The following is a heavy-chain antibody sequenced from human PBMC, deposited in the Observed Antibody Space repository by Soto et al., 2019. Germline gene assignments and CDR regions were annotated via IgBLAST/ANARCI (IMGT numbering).Heavy chain of an antibody. D-gene: IGHD6-13*01. CDR2: ISPYNGNT. CDR3: ARAPGYSTTWHQAFDI. Sequence: QVQLVQSGAEVKKPGASVKVSCKASGYTFTSYGISWVRQAPGQGPECMGRISPYNGNTNYVHKLHSRVTMTSYTSTNPAYIALRSLRYDDTAVYYCARAPGYSTTWHQAFDIWGQGTMVTVSS. V-gene: IGHV1-18*01. CDR1: GYTFTSYG. J-gene: IGHJ3*02.